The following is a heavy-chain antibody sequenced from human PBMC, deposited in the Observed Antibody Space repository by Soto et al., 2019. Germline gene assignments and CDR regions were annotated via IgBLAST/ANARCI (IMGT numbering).Heavy chain of an antibody. Sequence: GGSLRLSCAASGFTFSNYGMHWVRQAPGKGLEWVAIIWYDGSNDYYVDSVKGRFTISRDNSKNTLSLQMNSLRAEDTAVYYCARDRWEFQLFYYGMDVWGQGTTVTVSS. V-gene: IGHV3-33*01. CDR2: IWYDGSND. D-gene: IGHD1-26*01. J-gene: IGHJ6*02. CDR1: GFTFSNYG. CDR3: ARDRWEFQLFYYGMDV.